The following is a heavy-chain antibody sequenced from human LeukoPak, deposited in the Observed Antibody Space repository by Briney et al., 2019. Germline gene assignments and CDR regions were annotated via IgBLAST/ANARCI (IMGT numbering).Heavy chain of an antibody. V-gene: IGHV4-30-4*08. CDR1: GGSISSGDYY. J-gene: IGHJ4*02. D-gene: IGHD3-3*01. CDR2: IYYNGST. CDR3: ARGSFYDFWSGREKRPLDY. Sequence: SETLSLTCTVSGGSISSGDYYWSWIRQPPGKGLEWIGYIYYNGSTYYNPSLKSRVTISVDTSKNQFSLKLSSVTAADTAVYYCARGSFYDFWSGREKRPLDYWGQGTLVTVSS.